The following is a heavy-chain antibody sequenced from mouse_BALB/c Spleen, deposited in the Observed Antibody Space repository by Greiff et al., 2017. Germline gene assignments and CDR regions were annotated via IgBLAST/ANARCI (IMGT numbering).Heavy chain of an antibody. CDR2: INPSTGYT. CDR1: GYTFTSYW. D-gene: IGHD2-14*01. J-gene: IGHJ1*01. V-gene: IGHV1-7*01. Sequence: VQGVESGAELAKPGASVKMSCKASGYTFTSYWMHWVKQRPGQGLEWIGYINPSTGYTEYNQKFKDKATLTADKSSSTAYMQLSSLTSEDSAVYYCARGVRYFDVWGAGTTVTVS. CDR3: ARGVRYFDV.